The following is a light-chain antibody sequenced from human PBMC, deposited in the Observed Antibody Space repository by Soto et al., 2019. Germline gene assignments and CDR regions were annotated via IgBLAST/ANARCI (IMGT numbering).Light chain of an antibody. CDR2: GAS. CDR1: QRVRRSY. J-gene: IGKJ2*01. CDR3: QQYGSSYT. Sequence: ERVLTQSPGTLSLSPGERATLSCRASQRVRRSYLAWYQQKPRQAPRLLIYGASSWATGSPDRFSGSGSGTDFTLSISRLEPEDFAVYYCQQYGSSYTFGQGTKLEIK. V-gene: IGKV3-20*01.